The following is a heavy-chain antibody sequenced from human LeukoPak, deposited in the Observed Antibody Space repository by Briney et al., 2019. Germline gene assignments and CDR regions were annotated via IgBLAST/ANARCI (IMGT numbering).Heavy chain of an antibody. J-gene: IGHJ4*02. V-gene: IGHV3-23*01. D-gene: IGHD2-15*01. CDR2: ISGSGGST. CDR3: AKVFEDIVVVVAAIFDY. Sequence: GGSLRLSCAASGFTFSSYAMSWVHQAPGKGLEWVSAISGSGGSTYYADSVKGRFTISRDNSKNTLYLQMNSLRAEDTAVYYCAKVFEDIVVVVAAIFDYWGQGTLVTVSS. CDR1: GFTFSSYA.